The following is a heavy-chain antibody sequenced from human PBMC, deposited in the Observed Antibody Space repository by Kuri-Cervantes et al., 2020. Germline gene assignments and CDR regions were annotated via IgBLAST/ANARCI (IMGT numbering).Heavy chain of an antibody. J-gene: IGHJ4*02. CDR3: ARPDKAYFDSSGPSWAPYYFDF. D-gene: IGHD3-22*01. CDR1: GFTFSSYA. V-gene: IGHV3-30-3*01. Sequence: GGSLRLSCAASGFTFSSYAMHWVRQAPGKGLEWVAVISYDGSNKYYADSVKGRFTISRDNSKNTLFLQMNSLRSEDTAVYYCARPDKAYFDSSGPSWAPYYFDFWGQGTVVTVSS. CDR2: ISYDGSNK.